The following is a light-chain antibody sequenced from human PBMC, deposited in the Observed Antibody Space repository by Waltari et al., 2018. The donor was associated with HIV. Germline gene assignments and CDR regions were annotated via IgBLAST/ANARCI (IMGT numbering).Light chain of an antibody. V-gene: IGKV1-39*01. CDR3: QQSYSTPRT. J-gene: IGKJ1*01. Sequence: DIQMTQSPSSLSASVGDRVTITCRASQSISSFLNWYQQRPGKAPELLIYTASSLQSGVPSRFSGSESGTDFTLTISSLQPEDFATYYCQQSYSTPRTFGQGTKVEIK. CDR1: QSISSF. CDR2: TAS.